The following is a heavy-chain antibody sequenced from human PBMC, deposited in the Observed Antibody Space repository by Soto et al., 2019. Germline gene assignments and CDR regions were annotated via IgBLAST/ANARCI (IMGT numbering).Heavy chain of an antibody. CDR3: AKYCSGGSCYPSAFDI. D-gene: IGHD2-15*01. J-gene: IGHJ3*02. Sequence: SGGSLRLSCAASGFTFSSYAMSWVRQAPGKGLEWVSAISGSGGSTYYADSVKGRFTISRDNSKNTLYLQMNSLRAEDTAVYYCAKYCSGGSCYPSAFDIWGQGTMVTVSS. V-gene: IGHV3-23*01. CDR1: GFTFSSYA. CDR2: ISGSGGST.